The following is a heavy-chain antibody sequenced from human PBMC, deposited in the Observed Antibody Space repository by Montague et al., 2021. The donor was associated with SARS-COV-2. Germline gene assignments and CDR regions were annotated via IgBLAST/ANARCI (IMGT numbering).Heavy chain of an antibody. CDR1: GGSISSGSYY. Sequence: TLSLTCTVSGGSISSGSYYWSRIRQPAGKGLEWIGRIYTSGSTNYNPSLKSRVTISVDTSKNQFSLKLSSVTAADTAVYYCARVPPYYYDSSDYYSGAFDIWGQGTMVTVSS. CDR3: ARVPPYYYDSSDYYSGAFDI. J-gene: IGHJ3*02. CDR2: IYTSGST. D-gene: IGHD3-22*01. V-gene: IGHV4-61*02.